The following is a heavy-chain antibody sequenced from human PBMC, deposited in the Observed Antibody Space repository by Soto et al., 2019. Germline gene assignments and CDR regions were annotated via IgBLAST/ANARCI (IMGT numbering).Heavy chain of an antibody. CDR2: INPSGGDT. J-gene: IGHJ5*02. CDR3: AREPTPRGYSYGLYWFDP. D-gene: IGHD5-18*01. V-gene: IGHV1-46*01. Sequence: ASVKVSCKPSGYTFTSYYIHWVRQAPGQGLEWVGTINPSGGDTTYAQKFQGRVTMTRDTSTSTAYMELSSLRSEDTAVYYCAREPTPRGYSYGLYWFDPWGQGTLVTVSS. CDR1: GYTFTSYY.